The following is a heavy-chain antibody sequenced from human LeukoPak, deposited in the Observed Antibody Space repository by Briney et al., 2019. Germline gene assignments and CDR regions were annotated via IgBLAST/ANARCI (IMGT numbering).Heavy chain of an antibody. V-gene: IGHV4-4*07. J-gene: IGHJ3*02. CDR2: IYTSGST. CDR3: ASAYCSSTSCYSPDAFDI. CDR1: GGSISSYY. Sequence: PSETLSLTCTVSGGSISSYYWSWIRQPAGKGLEWIGRIYTSGSTNYNPSLKSRVTMSVDTSKNQISLKLSSVTAADTAVYYCASAYCSSTSCYSPDAFDIWGQGTMVTVSS. D-gene: IGHD2-2*01.